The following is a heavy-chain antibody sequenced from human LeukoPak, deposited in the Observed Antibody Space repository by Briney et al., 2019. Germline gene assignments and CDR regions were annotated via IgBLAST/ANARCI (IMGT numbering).Heavy chain of an antibody. D-gene: IGHD4-11*01. CDR2: ISGGGGST. Sequence: GGSLRLSCAASGFTFTSYSMNWVRQAPGKGLEWVSTISGGGGSTYYADSVKGRFTISRDNSKNTLYLQVNSLRAEDTAVYYCARSVPDYTRFDYWGQGALVTVSS. CDR1: GFTFTSYS. CDR3: ARSVPDYTRFDY. J-gene: IGHJ4*02. V-gene: IGHV3-23*01.